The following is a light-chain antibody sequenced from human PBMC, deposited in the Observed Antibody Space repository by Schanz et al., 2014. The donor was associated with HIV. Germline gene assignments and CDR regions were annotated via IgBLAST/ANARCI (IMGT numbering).Light chain of an antibody. CDR3: SSYAGTNNLWV. Sequence: QSVLTQPPSVSGAPGQRVSISCTGNTSNIGAGYDVHWYLQLPGSAPKLLIYGNNNRPSGVPDRFSGSKSGTSASLAITGLQAEDEADYYCSSYAGTNNLWVFGGGTKVTVL. V-gene: IGLV1-40*01. J-gene: IGLJ3*02. CDR2: GNN. CDR1: TSNIGAGYD.